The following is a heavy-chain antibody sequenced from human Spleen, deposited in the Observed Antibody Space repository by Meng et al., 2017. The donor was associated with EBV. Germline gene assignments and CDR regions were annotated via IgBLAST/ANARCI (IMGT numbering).Heavy chain of an antibody. CDR1: GYTFTDYY. D-gene: IGHD4-17*01. Sequence: QVQLVQSGAEVKKPGASVKVSCKASGYTFTDYYMHWVRPAPGQGLEWMGRINPNSGDTDYAQKFQGRVTMTRDTSISTAYMELSRLRSDDTALYYCARDEMTTGFDYWGQGSLVTVSS. J-gene: IGHJ4*02. V-gene: IGHV1-2*06. CDR2: INPNSGDT. CDR3: ARDEMTTGFDY.